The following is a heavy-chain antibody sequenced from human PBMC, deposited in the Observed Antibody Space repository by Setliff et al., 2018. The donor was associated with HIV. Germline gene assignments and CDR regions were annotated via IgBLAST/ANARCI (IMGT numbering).Heavy chain of an antibody. D-gene: IGHD4-4*01. V-gene: IGHV5-51*01. CDR1: GYSFTSYW. Sequence: PGESLKISCKGSGYSFTSYWIGWVRQMPGKGLEWMGIIYPGDSDTRYSPSFQGQVTISADKSISTAYLQWSSLKASDTAMYYCAILKSPTPYYYYGMDVWGQGTTVTVSS. J-gene: IGHJ6*02. CDR2: IYPGDSDT. CDR3: AILKSPTPYYYYGMDV.